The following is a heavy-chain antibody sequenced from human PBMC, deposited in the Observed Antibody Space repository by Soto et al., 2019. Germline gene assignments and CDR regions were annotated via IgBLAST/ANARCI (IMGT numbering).Heavy chain of an antibody. V-gene: IGHV4-4*02. CDR1: GGSISSSNW. J-gene: IGHJ4*02. D-gene: IGHD3-10*01. Sequence: QVQLQESGPGLVKPSWTLSLTCAVSGGSISSSNWWSWVRQPPGKGLEWIGEIYHSGSTNYNPSRKSRVTISVDKSKNQFALRLSSVTAADTAVYYCASAYYYGSGSLSFDYWGQGTLVTVSS. CDR2: IYHSGST. CDR3: ASAYYYGSGSLSFDY.